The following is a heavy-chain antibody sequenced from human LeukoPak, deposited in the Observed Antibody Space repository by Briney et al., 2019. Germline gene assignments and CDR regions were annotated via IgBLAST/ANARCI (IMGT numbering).Heavy chain of an antibody. V-gene: IGHV3-23*01. CDR3: AKDRYSSVWNDNWFDP. D-gene: IGHD6-19*01. J-gene: IGHJ5*02. Sequence: PGGSLRLSCAASGFSFSSYAMSWVRQAPGKGLEWVSTISGSGATPYYADSVKGRFTISRDNSNNTLYLQMNSLRAEDTAVYYCAKDRYSSVWNDNWFDPWGQGTLVTVSS. CDR2: ISGSGATP. CDR1: GFSFSSYA.